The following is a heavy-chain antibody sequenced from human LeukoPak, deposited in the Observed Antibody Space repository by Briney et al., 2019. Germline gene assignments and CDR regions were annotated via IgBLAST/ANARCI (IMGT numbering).Heavy chain of an antibody. CDR3: ARAGVKRHYYDSSGYNYYYMDV. D-gene: IGHD3-22*01. J-gene: IGHJ6*03. Sequence: PSETLSLTCTVSGGSISSYYWSWIRQPPGKGLEWIGYIYYSGSTNYNPSLKSRVTISVDTSKNQFSLKLSSVTAADTAVYYCARAGVKRHYYDSSGYNYYYMDVWGKGTTVTVSS. CDR1: GGSISSYY. V-gene: IGHV4-59*12. CDR2: IYYSGST.